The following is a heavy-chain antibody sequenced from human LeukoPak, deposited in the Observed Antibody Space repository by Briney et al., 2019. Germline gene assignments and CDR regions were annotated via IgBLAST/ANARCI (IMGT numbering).Heavy chain of an antibody. CDR2: IIPICGIA. D-gene: IGHD2-2*02. CDR1: GGTFSSYA. Sequence: SVKVSCTASGGTFSSYAISWVRQAPGQGLEWMGRIIPICGIANYAQKFQGRVTITADKSTSTAYMELSSLTSEDTAVYYCARDVVPSTIVVVPAAITAPAYSYYGMDVWGQGTTVTVSS. J-gene: IGHJ6*02. CDR3: ARDVVPSTIVVVPAAITAPAYSYYGMDV. V-gene: IGHV1-69*04.